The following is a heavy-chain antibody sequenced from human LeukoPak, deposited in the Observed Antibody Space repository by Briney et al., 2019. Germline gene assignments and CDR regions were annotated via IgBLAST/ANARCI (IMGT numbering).Heavy chain of an antibody. D-gene: IGHD3-9*01. CDR2: IGASGGST. Sequence: PGGSLRPSRAGSGLTLSSYAMSWVLQAPAKGLESVSIIGASGGSTSYADSGKGRFTISRHNSKNTLYLQMNSLITEETAVYYCAKAEGYDILTGLDYWGQGTLVTVSS. CDR3: AKAEGYDILTGLDY. CDR1: GLTLSSYA. V-gene: IGHV3-23*01. J-gene: IGHJ4*02.